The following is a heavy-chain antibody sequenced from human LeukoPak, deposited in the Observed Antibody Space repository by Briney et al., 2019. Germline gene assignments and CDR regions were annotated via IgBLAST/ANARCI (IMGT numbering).Heavy chain of an antibody. CDR3: VKATVTSSYFDYFDS. V-gene: IGHV3-64D*09. CDR2: ISNNGDHT. J-gene: IGHJ4*02. D-gene: IGHD4-17*01. CDR1: GFSFSICS. Sequence: PGGSLRLSCSASGFSFSICSMHWVRQAPGKGLEYVSAISNNGDHTNYADSVKGRFTISRDNSKNTLYLQMSSLRAEDTAVYYCVKATVTSSYFDYFDSWGQGTRVTVSS.